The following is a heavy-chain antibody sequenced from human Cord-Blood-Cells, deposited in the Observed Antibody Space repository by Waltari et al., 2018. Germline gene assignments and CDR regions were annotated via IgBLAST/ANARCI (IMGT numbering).Heavy chain of an antibody. D-gene: IGHD1-26*01. J-gene: IGHJ3*02. CDR2: MNPNSGNT. CDR1: GYTFPSYE. Sequence: QVQLVQSGAEVKKPGASVKVSCTAYGYTFPSYELNWVRQATGQGLEWMGWMNPNSGNTGYAQKFQGRVTITRNTSISTAYMELSSLRSEDTAVYYCARESVGKYAFDIWGQGTMVTVSS. V-gene: IGHV1-8*03. CDR3: ARESVGKYAFDI.